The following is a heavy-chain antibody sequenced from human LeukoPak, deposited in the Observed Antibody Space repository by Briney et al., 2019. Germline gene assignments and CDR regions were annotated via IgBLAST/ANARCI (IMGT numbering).Heavy chain of an antibody. CDR3: ARIAVSYGMDV. J-gene: IGHJ6*02. CDR1: GFTFSSYS. Sequence: KPGGSLRLSCAASGFTFSSYSMNWVRQAPGKGLEWVSSISGSSSYIYYADSVKGRFTISRDNAKNSLYLQMNSLRAEDTAVYYCARIAVSYGMDVWGQGTTVTVSS. V-gene: IGHV3-21*01. D-gene: IGHD1-14*01. CDR2: ISGSSSYI.